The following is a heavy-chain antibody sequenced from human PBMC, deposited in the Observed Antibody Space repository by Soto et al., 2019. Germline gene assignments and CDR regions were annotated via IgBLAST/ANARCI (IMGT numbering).Heavy chain of an antibody. J-gene: IGHJ4*02. D-gene: IGHD3-22*01. CDR3: ARADRVGYYSR. V-gene: IGHV4-30-4*01. CDR1: GGSISSGDYY. Sequence: QVQLQESGPGLVKPSQTLSLTCTVSGGSISSGDYYWSWIRKPPVKGLEWIGYIYYSGSTYYNPSRKSGVTISVDTSTYQFSLKLSSVTAADTALYYCARADRVGYYSRWGQGTLFTVGS. CDR2: IYYSGST.